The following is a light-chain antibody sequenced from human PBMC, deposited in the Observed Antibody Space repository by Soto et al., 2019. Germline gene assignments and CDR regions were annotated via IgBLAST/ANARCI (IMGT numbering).Light chain of an antibody. V-gene: IGKV3-15*01. CDR1: QNVKTR. J-gene: IGKJ4*01. CDR3: QQYDEWPLT. CDR2: DAF. Sequence: EKVMTQSPATLSVSPGERATLSCRASQNVKTRLAWYQQKPGQAPRLLIFDAFTRATGIPARFSGSASGTDFTLTISSLQPEDSAVYYCQQYDEWPLTFGGGTKVDIK.